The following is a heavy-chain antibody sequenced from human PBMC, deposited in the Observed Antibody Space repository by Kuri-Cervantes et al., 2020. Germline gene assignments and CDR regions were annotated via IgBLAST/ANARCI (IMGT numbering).Heavy chain of an antibody. D-gene: IGHD5-18*01. CDR1: GYTFTSYD. CDR3: ARDPDTAMVNPILDY. Sequence: ASVKVSCKASGYTFTSYDINWVRQATGQGLEWMGWMNPNSGNTGYAQKLQGRVTMTTDTSTSTAYMELRSLRSDDTAVYYCARDPDTAMVNPILDYWGQGTLVTVSS. J-gene: IGHJ4*02. V-gene: IGHV1-8*01. CDR2: MNPNSGNT.